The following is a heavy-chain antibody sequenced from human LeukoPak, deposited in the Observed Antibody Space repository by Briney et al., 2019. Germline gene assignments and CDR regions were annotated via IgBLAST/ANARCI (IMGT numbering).Heavy chain of an antibody. CDR1: GYTFTSYG. D-gene: IGHD1-1*01. CDR3: ATGLLERLHYYYGMDV. Sequence: ASVKVSCKASGYTFTSYGISWVRQAPGQGLEWMGWISAYNGNTNYAQKLQGRVTMTEDTSTDTAYMELSSLRSEDTAVYYCATGLLERLHYYYGMDVWGQGTTVTVSS. V-gene: IGHV1-18*01. CDR2: ISAYNGNT. J-gene: IGHJ6*02.